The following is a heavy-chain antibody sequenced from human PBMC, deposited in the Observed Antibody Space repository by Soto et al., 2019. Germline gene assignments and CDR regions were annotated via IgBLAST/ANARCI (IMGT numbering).Heavy chain of an antibody. D-gene: IGHD3-3*01. V-gene: IGHV3-30-3*01. CDR3: ARDFWSGYYTLVFDY. J-gene: IGHJ4*02. CDR1: GFTFSSYA. Sequence: PGGSLRLSCAASGFTFSSYAMHWVRQAPGKGLEWVAVISYDGSNKYYADSVKGRFTISRDNSKNTLYLQMNSLRAEDTAVYYCARDFWSGYYTLVFDYWGQGTLVTV. CDR2: ISYDGSNK.